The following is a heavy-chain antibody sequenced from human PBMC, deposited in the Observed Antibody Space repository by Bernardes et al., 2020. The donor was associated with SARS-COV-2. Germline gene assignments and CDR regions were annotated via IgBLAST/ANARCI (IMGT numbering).Heavy chain of an antibody. V-gene: IGHV3-33*01. CDR1: GFTFSSYG. CDR3: ARDRSEVGWFDP. CDR2: IWYDGSNK. D-gene: IGHD3-10*01. Sequence: GGSLRLSCAASGFTFSSYGMHWVRQAPGKGLEWVAVIWYDGSNKYYADSVKGRFTISRDNSKNTLYLQMNSLRAEDTAVYYCARDRSEVGWFDPWGQGTLVTVSS. J-gene: IGHJ5*02.